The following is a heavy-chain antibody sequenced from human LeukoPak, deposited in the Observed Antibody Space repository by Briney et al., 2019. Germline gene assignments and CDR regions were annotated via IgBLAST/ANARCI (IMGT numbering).Heavy chain of an antibody. V-gene: IGHV3-48*04. CDR3: ARDNPLGSGAPPDSFDI. J-gene: IGHJ3*02. CDR1: GFIFNDYS. D-gene: IGHD3-10*02. CDR2: ISSESYIT. Sequence: PGGSLRLSCVASGFIFNDYSLNWVRQAPGKGLEWVSYISSESYITYYADSEKGRFTISRDNAENSLYLQMNSLRAEDTAVYFCARDNPLGSGAPPDSFDIWGQGTMVTVSS.